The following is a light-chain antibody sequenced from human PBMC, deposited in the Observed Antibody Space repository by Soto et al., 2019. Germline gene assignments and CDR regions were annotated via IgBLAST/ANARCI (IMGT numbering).Light chain of an antibody. CDR1: KSVSSSH. CDR2: GAS. J-gene: IGKJ1*01. V-gene: IGKV3-20*01. CDR3: QQYGSSPRT. Sequence: EIVLTQSPGTLSLSPGERATLSCRASKSVSSSHLAWYQQKPGQAPRLLIFGASSRATGIPERFGGSGSGTDFTLTISALETEDFAVYFCQQYGSSPRTFGQGTKVEIK.